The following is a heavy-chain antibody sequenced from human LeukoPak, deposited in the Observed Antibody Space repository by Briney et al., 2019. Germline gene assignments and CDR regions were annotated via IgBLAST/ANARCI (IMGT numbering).Heavy chain of an antibody. Sequence: SETLSLTCTVSGGSVASTGCYWGWIRQSPGKGLEWIGSAYYTGEIYSTPSLKSRLTISVDTSKNQFALALTSVTAADTAVYYCGRHVSNGWDYHYGLDVWGQGTTVTVSS. V-gene: IGHV4-39*01. CDR2: AYYTGEI. CDR1: GGSVASTGCY. D-gene: IGHD6-19*01. J-gene: IGHJ6*02. CDR3: GRHVSNGWDYHYGLDV.